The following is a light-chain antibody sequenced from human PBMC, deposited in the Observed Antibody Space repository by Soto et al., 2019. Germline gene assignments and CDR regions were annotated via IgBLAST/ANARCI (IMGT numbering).Light chain of an antibody. Sequence: EIGLTQSPGTLSLSPGERGTISCTASQSVSSSYLAWYQQKPGQAPRLLIYGASSRATGIPDRFSGSGSGTDFTLTISRLEPEDFAVYYCQQYGSSPLWTFGQGTKVDIK. CDR1: QSVSSSY. J-gene: IGKJ1*01. V-gene: IGKV3-20*01. CDR3: QQYGSSPLWT. CDR2: GAS.